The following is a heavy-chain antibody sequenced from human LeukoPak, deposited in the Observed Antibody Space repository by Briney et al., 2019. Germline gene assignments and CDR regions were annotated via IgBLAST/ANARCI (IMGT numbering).Heavy chain of an antibody. J-gene: IGHJ4*02. Sequence: SETLSLTCAVYGGSFSGYYWSWIRQPPGKGLEWIGEINHSGSTNYNPSLKSRVTISVDTSKNQFSLKLSSVTAADTAVYYCASWYCSGGSCPPSDYWGQGTLVTVSS. V-gene: IGHV4-34*01. CDR1: GGSFSGYY. CDR3: ASWYCSGGSCPPSDY. D-gene: IGHD2-15*01. CDR2: INHSGST.